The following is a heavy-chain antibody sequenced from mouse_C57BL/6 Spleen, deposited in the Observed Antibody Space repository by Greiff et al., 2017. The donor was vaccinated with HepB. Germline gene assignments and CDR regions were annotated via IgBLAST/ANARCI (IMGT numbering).Heavy chain of an antibody. CDR2: IDPEDGET. CDR3: ASPLRGGWYLDV. V-gene: IGHV14-2*01. J-gene: IGHJ1*03. Sequence: DVKLQESGAELVKPGASVKLSCTASGFNIKDYYMHWVKQRTEQGLEWIGRIDPEDGETKYAPKFQGKATITADTSSNTAYLQLSSLTSEDTAVYYCASPLRGGWYLDVWGTGTTVTVSS. CDR1: GFNIKDYY. D-gene: IGHD1-2*01.